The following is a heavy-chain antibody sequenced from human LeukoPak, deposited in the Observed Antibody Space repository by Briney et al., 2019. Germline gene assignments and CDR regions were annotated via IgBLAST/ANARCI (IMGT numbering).Heavy chain of an antibody. Sequence: PSETLSLTCAVSGGSISSGGYSWSWIRQPPGKGLEWIGYLYHSGSTYYNPSLKSRVTISVDRSKNQFSLKLSSVTAADTAVYYCATGYSGAFDIWGQGTMVTVSS. CDR1: GGSISSGGYS. J-gene: IGHJ3*02. CDR2: LYHSGST. CDR3: ATGYSGAFDI. D-gene: IGHD3-22*01. V-gene: IGHV4-30-2*01.